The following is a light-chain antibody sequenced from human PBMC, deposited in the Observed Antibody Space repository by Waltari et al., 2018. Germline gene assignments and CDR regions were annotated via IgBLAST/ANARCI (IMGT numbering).Light chain of an antibody. CDR3: QQYYTYPRT. V-gene: IGKV1-8*01. CDR2: ATS. J-gene: IGKJ1*01. CDR1: QGISSY. Sequence: AIRMTKSPSSLAASTGDRVNITCRASQGISSYLAWYQQKPGKAPKLLMYATSTMQSGVPSRFSGSGSGTDFTLTISCLQSEDFATYYCQQYYTYPRTFCQGTKVET.